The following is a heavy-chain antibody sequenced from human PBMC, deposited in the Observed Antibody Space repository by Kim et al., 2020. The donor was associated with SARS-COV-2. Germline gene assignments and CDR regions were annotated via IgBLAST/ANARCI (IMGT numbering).Heavy chain of an antibody. CDR2: ISSSSSTI. CDR1: GFTFSSYS. D-gene: IGHD3-3*01. J-gene: IGHJ4*02. CDR3: ARAGGDFWSGYYVNY. Sequence: GGSLRLSCAASGFTFSSYSMNWVRQAPGKGLEWVSYISSSSSTIYYADSVKGRFTISRDNAKNSLYLQMNSLRDEDTAVYYCARAGGDFWSGYYVNYWGQGTLVTVSS. V-gene: IGHV3-48*02.